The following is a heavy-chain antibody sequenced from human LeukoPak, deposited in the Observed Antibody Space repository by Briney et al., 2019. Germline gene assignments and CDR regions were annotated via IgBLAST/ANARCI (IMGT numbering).Heavy chain of an antibody. Sequence: PGGSLRLSCEASGLSLSGYSMNWVRQAPGKGLEWVSSISSSSTYIYYADSVKGRFTISRDNAKNSLYLQMNSLRAEDTAVYYCARIVDTSMVIHYYYMDVWGRGTTVTVSS. CDR1: GLSLSGYS. J-gene: IGHJ6*03. CDR3: ARIVDTSMVIHYYYMDV. CDR2: ISSSSTYI. D-gene: IGHD5-18*01. V-gene: IGHV3-21*01.